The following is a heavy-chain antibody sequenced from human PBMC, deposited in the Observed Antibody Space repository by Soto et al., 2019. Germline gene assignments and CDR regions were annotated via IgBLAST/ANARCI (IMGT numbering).Heavy chain of an antibody. V-gene: IGHV4-31*03. J-gene: IGHJ4*02. CDR1: GGSITTNGHS. CDR2: IYYTGNS. Sequence: QVQLQESGPERVKPSQTLSLTCSVSGGSITTNGHSWTWIRQHPGQGLEWIAYIYYTGNSYLNPYLKSRVSISVDTSKNQFSLELRSVTAADTAVYYCAREQWGFDSWGQGTLVTVSS. CDR3: AREQWGFDS. D-gene: IGHD6-19*01.